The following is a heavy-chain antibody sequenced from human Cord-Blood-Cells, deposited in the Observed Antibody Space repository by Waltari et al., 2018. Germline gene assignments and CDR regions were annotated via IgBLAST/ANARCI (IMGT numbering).Heavy chain of an antibody. D-gene: IGHD6-6*01. J-gene: IGHJ6*02. Sequence: QVQLQESGPGLVKPSETLSLPCTVSGGSISSYYWTWIRQPPGQGLGGIVYIYYSGSTNYNPSLKSRVTISVDTSKNQFSLKLSSVTAADTAVYYCARDRIRGYSSSSGSKDYYYYYGMDVWGQGTTVTVSS. CDR1: GGSISSYY. V-gene: IGHV4-59*01. CDR3: ARDRIRGYSSSSGSKDYYYYYGMDV. CDR2: IYYSGST.